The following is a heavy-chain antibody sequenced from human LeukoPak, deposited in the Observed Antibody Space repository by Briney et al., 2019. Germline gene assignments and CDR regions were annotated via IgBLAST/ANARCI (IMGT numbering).Heavy chain of an antibody. J-gene: IGHJ5*02. D-gene: IGHD4-17*01. CDR1: GYTFTGYY. CDR3: ARLAGTGTNPRYNWFDP. CDR2: INPSGGST. V-gene: IGHV1-46*01. Sequence: ASVKVSCKASGYTFTGYYMHWVRQAPGQGLEWMGIINPSGGSTSYAQKFQGRVTMTRDTSTSTVYMELSSLRSEDTAVYYCARLAGTGTNPRYNWFDPWGQGTLVTVSS.